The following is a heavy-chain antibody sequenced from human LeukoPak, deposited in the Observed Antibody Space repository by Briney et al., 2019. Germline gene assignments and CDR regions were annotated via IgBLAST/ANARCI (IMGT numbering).Heavy chain of an antibody. J-gene: IGHJ3*02. CDR1: GGSISSYY. CDR2: IYTSGST. CDR3: AKLLITMVRDDAFDI. D-gene: IGHD3-10*01. Sequence: SETLSLTCTVSGGSISSYYWSWIRQPAGKGLEWIGRIYTSGSTNYNPSLTSRVTMSVDTSKNQFSLKLSSVTAADTALYYCAKLLITMVRDDAFDIWGQGTMVTVSS. V-gene: IGHV4-4*07.